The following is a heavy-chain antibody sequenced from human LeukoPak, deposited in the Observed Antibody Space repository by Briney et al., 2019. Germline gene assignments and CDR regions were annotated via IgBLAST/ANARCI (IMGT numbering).Heavy chain of an antibody. D-gene: IGHD2-2*01. Sequence: SQTLSLTCTVSGGSISSGDYYWSWIRQPPGKGLEWIGYIYYSGSTYYNPSLKSRVTISVDTSKNQFSLKLSSVTAADTAVYYWARGYCSSTSCFENWFDPWGQGTLVTVSS. J-gene: IGHJ5*02. CDR2: IYYSGST. CDR1: GGSISSGDYY. V-gene: IGHV4-30-4*08. CDR3: ARGYCSSTSCFENWFDP.